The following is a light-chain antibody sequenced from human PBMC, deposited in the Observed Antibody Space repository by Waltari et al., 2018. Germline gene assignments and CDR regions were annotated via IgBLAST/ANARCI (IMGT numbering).Light chain of an antibody. V-gene: IGKV1-39*01. Sequence: DIQMTQSPSSLSASVGDRVTITCRASQNIGSSLNWYQHKPGKAPNLLIYAASSLQSGVPSRFSGSGSESGTDFTLTISILHPEDFAIYYCHQSYSTPTFGPGTKVDIK. J-gene: IGKJ3*01. CDR3: HQSYSTPT. CDR1: QNIGSS. CDR2: AAS.